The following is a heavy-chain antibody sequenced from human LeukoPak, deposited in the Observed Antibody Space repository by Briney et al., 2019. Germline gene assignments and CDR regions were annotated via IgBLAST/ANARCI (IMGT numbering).Heavy chain of an antibody. Sequence: ASVKVSCKTSGYTFTNCGISWVRQAPGQGLEWMGWISAYNGNPTYAQKLQGRVTVTTDTSTSTAYMELRSLTSDDTAVYFCARAGQGYYYDTSAYYYDYWGQGTLVTVSS. D-gene: IGHD3-22*01. V-gene: IGHV1-18*01. CDR1: GYTFTNCG. CDR2: ISAYNGNP. CDR3: ARAGQGYYYDTSAYYYDY. J-gene: IGHJ4*02.